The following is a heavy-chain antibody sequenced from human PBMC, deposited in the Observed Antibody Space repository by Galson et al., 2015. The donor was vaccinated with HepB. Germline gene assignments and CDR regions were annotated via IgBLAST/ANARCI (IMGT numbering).Heavy chain of an antibody. D-gene: IGHD2-15*01. J-gene: IGHJ6*03. CDR2: ISAYNGNT. CDR1: GYTFTSYG. Sequence: SCKASGYTFTSYGISWVRQAPGQGLECMGWISAYNGNTNYAQKLQGRVTMTTDTSTSTAYMELRSLRSDDTAVYYCARSPVVAATPPFYYFYYMDVWGKGTTVTVSS. CDR3: ARSPVVAATPPFYYFYYMDV. V-gene: IGHV1-18*01.